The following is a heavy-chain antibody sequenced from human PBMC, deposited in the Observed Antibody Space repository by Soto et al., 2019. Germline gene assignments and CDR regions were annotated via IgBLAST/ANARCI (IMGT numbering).Heavy chain of an antibody. CDR1: GFTFSSYA. V-gene: IGHV3-23*01. Sequence: GGSLRLSCAASGFTFSSYAMSWVRQAPGKGLEWVSAISGSGGSTYYADSVKGRFTISRDNSKNTLYLQMNSLRAEDTAVYSCAKRRSAVTTYFQHWGQGTLVTVSS. CDR2: ISGSGGST. CDR3: AKRRSAVTTYFQH. D-gene: IGHD4-4*01. J-gene: IGHJ1*01.